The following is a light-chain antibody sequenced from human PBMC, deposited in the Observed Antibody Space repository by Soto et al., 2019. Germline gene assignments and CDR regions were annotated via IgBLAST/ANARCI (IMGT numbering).Light chain of an antibody. CDR2: DVS. CDR1: SSDVGGYNY. V-gene: IGLV2-11*01. J-gene: IGLJ1*01. CDR3: CSYAGSYTYV. Sequence: QSVLSQARSVCGSPGQSVTITRTGKSSDVGGYNYVSWYQQHPGKAPKLMIYDVSKRPSGVPDRFSGSKSGNTASLTISGLQAEDEADYYCCSYAGSYTYVFGTGTKVTVL.